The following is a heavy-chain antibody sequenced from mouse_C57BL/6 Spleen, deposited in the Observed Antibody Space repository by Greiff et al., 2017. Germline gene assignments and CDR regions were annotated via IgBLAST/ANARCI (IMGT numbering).Heavy chain of an antibody. Sequence: VQLQQPGAELVKPGASVKLSCKASGYTFTSYWMHWVKQRPGQGLEWIGMIHPNSGSTNYNEKFKSKATLTVDKSSSTAYMQLSSLTSEDSAVYYCARRGLGRPLYYAMDYWGQGTSVTVSS. V-gene: IGHV1-64*01. CDR1: GYTFTSYW. D-gene: IGHD4-1*01. J-gene: IGHJ4*01. CDR3: ARRGLGRPLYYAMDY. CDR2: IHPNSGST.